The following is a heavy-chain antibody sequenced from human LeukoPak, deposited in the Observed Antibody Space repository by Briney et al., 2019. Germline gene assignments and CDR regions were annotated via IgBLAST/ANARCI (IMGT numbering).Heavy chain of an antibody. V-gene: IGHV4-4*07. Sequence: PSETLSLTCTVSGGSISSYYWSWIRQPAGKGLEWIGHIYISGSTNYNPSLKSRVTMSLDTSKNQFSLRLHSMTAADTAVHYCAKEGMIRGVIDYWGQGALVTVSS. CDR2: IYISGST. CDR1: GGSISSYY. D-gene: IGHD3-10*01. J-gene: IGHJ4*02. CDR3: AKEGMIRGVIDY.